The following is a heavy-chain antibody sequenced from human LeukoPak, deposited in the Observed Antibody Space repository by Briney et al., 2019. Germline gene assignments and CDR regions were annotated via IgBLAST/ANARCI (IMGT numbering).Heavy chain of an antibody. CDR1: GGSISSCSYS. V-gene: IGHV4-39*01. CDR3: ARPYGSGGYFDL. Sequence: SETLSLTCTVSGGSISSCSYSWGWLRQRPGMGLEWIGSIYYSGSTYYNPPLKRRVTISVVTYKNQFSLQLCSVAAADSALYFCARPYGSGGYFDLWGRGTLVTVSS. CDR2: IYYSGST. D-gene: IGHD3-10*01. J-gene: IGHJ2*01.